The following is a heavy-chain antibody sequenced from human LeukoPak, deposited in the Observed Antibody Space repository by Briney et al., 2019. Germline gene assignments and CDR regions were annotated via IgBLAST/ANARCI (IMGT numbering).Heavy chain of an antibody. V-gene: IGHV3-7*01. CDR2: IKQEGSEK. CDR3: AGGARGYNWYFDL. CDR1: GFTVSTHW. J-gene: IGHJ2*01. Sequence: GGSLRLACAASGFTVSTHWMGWVRQAPGKGREWVANIKQEGSEKYYVDSMKGLFTISRDNAKNSLYLQINSLRAEDTAVYYCAGGARGYNWYFDLWGRGTLVTVSS. D-gene: IGHD3-16*01.